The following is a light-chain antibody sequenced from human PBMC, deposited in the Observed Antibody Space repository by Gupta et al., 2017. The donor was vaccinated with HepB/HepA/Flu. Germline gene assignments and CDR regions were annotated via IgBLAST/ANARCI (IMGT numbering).Light chain of an antibody. CDR3: SSYTSSSTL. V-gene: IGLV2-14*03. J-gene: IGLJ2*01. Sequence: QSVLTQPASVSGFPGQSITISCTGTSSDVGGYNYVSWYQHHPGKAPKLMIYDVSNRPSGVSNRFSGSKSGNTASLTISGLQAEDEADYYCSSYTSSSTLFGGGTKLTVL. CDR1: SSDVGGYNY. CDR2: DVS.